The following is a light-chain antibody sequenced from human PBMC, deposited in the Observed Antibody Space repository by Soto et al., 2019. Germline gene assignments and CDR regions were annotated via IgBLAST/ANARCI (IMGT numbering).Light chain of an antibody. CDR3: HKYNSAPFT. J-gene: IGKJ3*01. V-gene: IGKV1-27*01. CDR1: QGISNY. CDR2: AAS. Sequence: DIQMTQSPSSLSASVGDRVAITCRASQGISNYLAWYQQKPGKVPKLLIYAASTLQSGVPSRFSGSGSGTDFTLTISSLQAEDVATYNCHKYNSAPFTFGPGTKVDIK.